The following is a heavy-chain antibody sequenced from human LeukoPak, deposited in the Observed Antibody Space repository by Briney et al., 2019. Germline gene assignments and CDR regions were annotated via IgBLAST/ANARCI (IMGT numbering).Heavy chain of an antibody. Sequence: ASVKVSFKASGYTFTGYYMHWVRQAPGQGLEWMGWINPNSGGTNYAQKFQGRVTMTRDTSISTAYMELSRLRSDDTAVYYCARDSYSSSWERNNWFDPWGQGTLVTVSS. V-gene: IGHV1-2*02. CDR3: ARDSYSSSWERNNWFDP. CDR2: INPNSGGT. J-gene: IGHJ5*02. D-gene: IGHD6-13*01. CDR1: GYTFTGYY.